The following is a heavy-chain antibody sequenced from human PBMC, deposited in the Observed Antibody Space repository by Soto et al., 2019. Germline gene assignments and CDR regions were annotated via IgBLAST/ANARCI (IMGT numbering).Heavy chain of an antibody. D-gene: IGHD3-10*01. V-gene: IGHV1-69*01. CDR3: TRGITLIRGVITPGYYYGMDV. CDR2: FNPIFETA. J-gene: IGHJ6*02. Sequence: QVQLVQSGAEVKKPGSSVKVSCKASGGTFSSYAISWVRQAPGQGLEWMGGFNPIFETANYAQKLQGRVRISAAESTNTAYMELSSLISAGTAVYYCTRGITLIRGVITPGYYYGMDVWGQGTTVAVSS. CDR1: GGTFSSYA.